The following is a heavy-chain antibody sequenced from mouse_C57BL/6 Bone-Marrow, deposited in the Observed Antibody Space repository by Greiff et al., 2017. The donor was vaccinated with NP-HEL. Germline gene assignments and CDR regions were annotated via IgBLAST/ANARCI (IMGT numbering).Heavy chain of an antibody. V-gene: IGHV1-82*01. D-gene: IGHD2-3*01. CDR1: GYAFSSSW. CDR3: ARRWLHWYFDV. Sequence: VMLVESGPELVKPGASVKISCKASGYAFSSSWMNWVKQRPGKGLEWIGRIYPGDGDTNYNGKFKGKATRTADKSSSTADMHLSSLTSEDSAVYFCARRWLHWYFDVWGTGTTVTVSS. J-gene: IGHJ1*03. CDR2: IYPGDGDT.